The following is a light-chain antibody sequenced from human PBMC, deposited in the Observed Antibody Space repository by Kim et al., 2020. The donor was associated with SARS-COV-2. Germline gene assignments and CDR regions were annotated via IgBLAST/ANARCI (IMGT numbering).Light chain of an antibody. V-gene: IGLV3-19*01. J-gene: IGLJ2*01. CDR2: GKN. CDR1: RLRSYY. Sequence: FGKPVRITCQVDRLRSYYASWYQQKPGQAPLLVIYGKNNRPSGIPDRFSGSSSGNTASLTITGAQAEDEADYYCNSRDSSGNHVVFGGGTQLTVL. CDR3: NSRDSSGNHVV.